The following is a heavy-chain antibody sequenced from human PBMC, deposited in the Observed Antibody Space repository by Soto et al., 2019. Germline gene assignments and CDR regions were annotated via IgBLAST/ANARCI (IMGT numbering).Heavy chain of an antibody. V-gene: IGHV3-23*01. Sequence: GGSLRLSCAASGFTFSSYAMSWVRQAPGKGLEWVSAISGSGGSTYYAGSVKGRFTISRDNSKNTLYLQMNSLRAEDTAVYYCAKSSSCTNGVCTYYFDYWGQGTLVTVSS. CDR1: GFTFSSYA. J-gene: IGHJ4*02. CDR3: AKSSSCTNGVCTYYFDY. D-gene: IGHD2-8*01. CDR2: ISGSGGST.